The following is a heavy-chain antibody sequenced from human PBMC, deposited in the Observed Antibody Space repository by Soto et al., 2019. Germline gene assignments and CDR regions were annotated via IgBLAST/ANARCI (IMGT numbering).Heavy chain of an antibody. D-gene: IGHD6-19*01. V-gene: IGHV4-39*07. Sequence: SETLSLTCTVSGGSISSSSYYWGWIRQPPGKGLEWIGSIYYSGSTYYNPSLKSRVTISVDTSKNQFSLKLSSVTAADTAVYYCAREHSSGWCWFDPWGQGTLVTVSS. CDR1: GGSISSSSYY. J-gene: IGHJ5*02. CDR2: IYYSGST. CDR3: AREHSSGWCWFDP.